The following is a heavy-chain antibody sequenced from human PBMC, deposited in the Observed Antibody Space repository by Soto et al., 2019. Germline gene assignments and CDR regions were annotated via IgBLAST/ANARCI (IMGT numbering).Heavy chain of an antibody. D-gene: IGHD5-12*01. CDR1: GYTFTSYA. J-gene: IGHJ5*02. CDR2: INAGNGNT. V-gene: IGHV1-3*01. CDR3: ARDLKVATMNNWFDP. Sequence: ASVKVSCKASGYTFTSYAMHWVRQAPGQRLEWMGWINAGNGNTKYSQKFQGRVTITRDTSASTAYMELSSLRSEDTAVYYCARDLKVATMNNWFDPWGQGTLVIVSS.